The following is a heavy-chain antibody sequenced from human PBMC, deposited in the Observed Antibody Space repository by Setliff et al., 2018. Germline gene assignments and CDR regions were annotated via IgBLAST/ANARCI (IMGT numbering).Heavy chain of an antibody. D-gene: IGHD2-15*01. V-gene: IGHV3-23*01. J-gene: IGHJ4*02. CDR2: INNIGDTA. Sequence: GGSLRLSCAASGFTFSSYSMSWVRQAPGKGLEWVSVINNIGDTAYCADSVKGRFTIFRDNSKNTLSLQMNSLRAEDTAVYYCASYERYCYGGSCYYFDYWGQGTLVTVSS. CDR1: GFTFSSYS. CDR3: ASYERYCYGGSCYYFDY.